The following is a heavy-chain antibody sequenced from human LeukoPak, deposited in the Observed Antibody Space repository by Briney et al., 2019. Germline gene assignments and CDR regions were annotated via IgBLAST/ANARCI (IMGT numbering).Heavy chain of an antibody. Sequence: GESLKISCKGSGYSFTSYWIGWVRQMPGKGLEWMGIIYPGDSDTRYSPSFQGQVTISADKSISTAYLQWSSLKASDTAMYYCARNPADYGDSIHTYFDYWGQGTLVTVSS. D-gene: IGHD4-17*01. J-gene: IGHJ4*02. CDR2: IYPGDSDT. CDR1: GYSFTSYW. CDR3: ARNPADYGDSIHTYFDY. V-gene: IGHV5-51*01.